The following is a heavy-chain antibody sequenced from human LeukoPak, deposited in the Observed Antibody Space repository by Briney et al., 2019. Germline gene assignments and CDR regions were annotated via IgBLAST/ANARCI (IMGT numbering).Heavy chain of an antibody. J-gene: IGHJ4*02. CDR2: IYYSGST. D-gene: IGHD3-10*01. V-gene: IGHV4-59*12. CDR1: GGSISSYY. Sequence: SETLSLTCTVSGGSISSYYWSWIRQPPGKGLEWIGYIYYSGSTNYNPSLKSRVTISVDTSKNQFSLKLSSVTAADTAVYYCARDGSSGSGSYYPRWGQGTLVSVSS. CDR3: ARDGSSGSGSYYPR.